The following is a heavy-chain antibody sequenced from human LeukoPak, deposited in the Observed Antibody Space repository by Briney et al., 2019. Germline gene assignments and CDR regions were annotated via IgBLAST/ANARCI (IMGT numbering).Heavy chain of an antibody. Sequence: ASVKVSCKASGGTFSSYAISWVRQAPGQGLEWMGGIIPIFGTANYAQKFQGRVTITADESTSTAYMELSSLRSEDTAVYYCARVKARFLEEPVAAFDIWGQGTMVTVSS. D-gene: IGHD3-3*01. V-gene: IGHV1-69*13. CDR1: GGTFSSYA. J-gene: IGHJ3*02. CDR2: IIPIFGTA. CDR3: ARVKARFLEEPVAAFDI.